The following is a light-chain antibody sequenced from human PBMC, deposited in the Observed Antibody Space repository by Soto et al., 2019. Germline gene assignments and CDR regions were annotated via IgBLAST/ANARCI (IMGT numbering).Light chain of an antibody. CDR3: CSDAGSYTLYYV. CDR1: STDVGGNNY. J-gene: IGLJ1*01. CDR2: DIS. Sequence: QSALTQPRSVSGSPGQSVTISCTGTSTDVGGNNYVSWYQQHPGKAPILMINDISKPPSGVPDRFSGSKSDNPASLTIAGLEAEDEDEYYCCSDAGSYTLYYVFGSGTKVTVL. V-gene: IGLV2-11*01.